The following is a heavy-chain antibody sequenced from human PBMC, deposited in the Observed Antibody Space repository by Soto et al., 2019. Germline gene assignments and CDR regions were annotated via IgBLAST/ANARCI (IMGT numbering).Heavy chain of an antibody. CDR1: GFTVSSNY. CDR3: ARDGSLERYYGMDV. Sequence: GGSLRLSWAASGFTVSSNYMSWVRQAPGKGLEWVSVIYSGGSTYYADSVKGRFTISRDNSKNTLYLQMNSLRAEDTAVYYCARDGSLERYYGMDVWGQGTTVTVSS. V-gene: IGHV3-66*01. CDR2: IYSGGST. J-gene: IGHJ6*02. D-gene: IGHD1-1*01.